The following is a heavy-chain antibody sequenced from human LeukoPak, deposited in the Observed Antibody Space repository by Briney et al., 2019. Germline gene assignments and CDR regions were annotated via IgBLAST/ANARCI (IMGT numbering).Heavy chain of an antibody. V-gene: IGHV3-23*01. Sequence: PGGSLRLSCAASGFTFSSYGMSWVHQAPGKGLEWVSAISGSGGSTYYADSVKGRFTISRDNSKNTLYLQMNSLRAEDTAVYYCAKDPQRGNYYGSGNHFDYWGQGTLVTVSS. CDR1: GFTFSSYG. CDR2: ISGSGGST. CDR3: AKDPQRGNYYGSGNHFDY. J-gene: IGHJ4*02. D-gene: IGHD3-10*01.